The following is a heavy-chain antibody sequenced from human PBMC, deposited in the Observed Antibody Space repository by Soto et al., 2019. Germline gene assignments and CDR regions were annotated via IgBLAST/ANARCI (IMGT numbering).Heavy chain of an antibody. CDR1: GFTFSPYW. J-gene: IGHJ4*02. CDR2: INNDGSEI. Sequence: DVQLVESGGDLVQPGGSLRLSCVASGFTFSPYWMSWVRQAPGRGLQWVATINNDGSEIYYADSVKGRFTISRDNARDSLYLQLTSLRAEDTAIYYCARGSNQDYWGQGTLVAVSS. D-gene: IGHD2-8*01. CDR3: ARGSNQDY. V-gene: IGHV3-7*03.